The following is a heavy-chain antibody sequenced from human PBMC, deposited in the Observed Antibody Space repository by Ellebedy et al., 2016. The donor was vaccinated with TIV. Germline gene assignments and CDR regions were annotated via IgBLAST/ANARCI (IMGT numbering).Heavy chain of an antibody. Sequence: SETLSLXCTVSGGSISSYYWSWIRQPPGKGLEWIGYIYYSGSTNYNPSLKSRVTISVDTSKNQFSLKLSSVTAADTAVYYCARLAARPNWFNPWGQGTLVTVSS. V-gene: IGHV4-59*08. J-gene: IGHJ5*02. CDR2: IYYSGST. CDR1: GGSISSYY. CDR3: ARLAARPNWFNP. D-gene: IGHD6-6*01.